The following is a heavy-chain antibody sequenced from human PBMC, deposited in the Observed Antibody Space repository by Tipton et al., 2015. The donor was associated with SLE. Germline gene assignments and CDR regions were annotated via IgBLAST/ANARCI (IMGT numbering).Heavy chain of an antibody. CDR1: GGSISSGSYY. CDR2: IYTSGST. V-gene: IGHV4-61*09. D-gene: IGHD6-19*01. J-gene: IGHJ4*02. Sequence: LRLSCTVSGGSISSGSYYWSWIRQPAGKGLEWIGYIYTSGSTNYNPSLKSRVTISVDTSKNQFSLRLSSVTAADTAVYYCARDHGAGSFDYWGQGTLVNASS. CDR3: ARDHGAGSFDY.